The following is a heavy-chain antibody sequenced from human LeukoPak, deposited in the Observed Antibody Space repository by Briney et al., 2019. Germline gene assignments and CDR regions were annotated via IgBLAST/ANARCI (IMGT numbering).Heavy chain of an antibody. J-gene: IGHJ6*02. D-gene: IGHD2/OR15-2a*01. CDR1: GFTFSNFG. Sequence: GGSLRLSCAASGFTFSNFGMYWVRQAPGKGLEWVAVISYDGSNKYHADSVKGRFTISRDNSKNTLYLQMNSLRVEDTAVYYCAKNRRYYYYDMDVWGQGTTVTVAS. V-gene: IGHV3-30-3*01. CDR3: AKNRRYYYYDMDV. CDR2: ISYDGSNK.